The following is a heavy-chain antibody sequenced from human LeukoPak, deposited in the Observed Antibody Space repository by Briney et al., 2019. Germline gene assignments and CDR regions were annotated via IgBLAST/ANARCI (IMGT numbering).Heavy chain of an antibody. CDR1: GCSISSGGYT. CDR3: ARRKIAAAGKPLDY. Sequence: SETLSLTCAGSGCSISSGGYTWSCIRQPPGKGLGCIGYIYHSESTYYHPALNSLATISVNSSNNQYSLKLSSVTAADPAGDYCARRKIAAAGKPLDYWGQGTLVTVCS. V-gene: IGHV4-30-2*01. J-gene: IGHJ4*02. CDR2: IYHSEST. D-gene: IGHD6-13*01.